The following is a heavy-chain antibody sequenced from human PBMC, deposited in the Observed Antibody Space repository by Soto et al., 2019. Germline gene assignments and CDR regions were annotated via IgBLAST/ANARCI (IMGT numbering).Heavy chain of an antibody. J-gene: IGHJ4*02. V-gene: IGHV3-33*06. CDR2: IWYDGSNK. Sequence: GGSLRLSCAASGFTFSSYGMHWVRQAPGKGLEWVAVIWYDGSNKYYADSVKGRFTISRDNSKNTLYLQMNSLRAEDTAVYFCAKDPQGYCSTTSCHSYFDSWGQGTLVTVSS. CDR1: GFTFSSYG. CDR3: AKDPQGYCSTTSCHSYFDS. D-gene: IGHD2-2*01.